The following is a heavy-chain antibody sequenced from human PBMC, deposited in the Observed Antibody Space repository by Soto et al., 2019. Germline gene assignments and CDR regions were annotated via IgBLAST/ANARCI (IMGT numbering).Heavy chain of an antibody. D-gene: IGHD6-19*01. Sequence: GGSLRLSCAASGFTFSSYWMHWVRQAPGKGLVWVSRINSDGSSTSYADSVKGRFTISRDNAKNTLYLQMNSLRAEDTAVYYCARARHREVQAGSGWTIDYWGQGTLVTVSS. J-gene: IGHJ4*02. CDR3: ARARHREVQAGSGWTIDY. V-gene: IGHV3-74*01. CDR2: INSDGSST. CDR1: GFTFSSYW.